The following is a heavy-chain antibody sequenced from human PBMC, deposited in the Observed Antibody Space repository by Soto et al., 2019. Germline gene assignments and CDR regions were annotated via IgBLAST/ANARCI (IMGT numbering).Heavy chain of an antibody. D-gene: IGHD1-7*01. CDR3: ARDRNYEAAHSFDY. CDR2: IYYSGST. J-gene: IGHJ4*02. CDR1: GGSISRGGYY. V-gene: IGHV4-31*03. Sequence: QVQLQESGSGLVKPSQTLSLTCTVSGGSISRGGYYWSWIRQHPGKGLEWIGYIYYSGSTYYNPSLKSRVTISVDTSKNQFSLKLSSVTAAHTAVYYCARDRNYEAAHSFDYWGQGTLVTVSS.